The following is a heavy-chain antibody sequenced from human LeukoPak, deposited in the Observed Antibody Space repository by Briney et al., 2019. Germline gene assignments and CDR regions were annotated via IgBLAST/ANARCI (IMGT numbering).Heavy chain of an antibody. D-gene: IGHD2-15*01. J-gene: IGHJ4*02. CDR2: INPSGGST. CDR3: AREVVH. CDR1: GGTFSSYA. V-gene: IGHV1-46*01. Sequence: ASVKVSCKASGGTFSSYAISWVRQAPGQGLEWMGIINPSGGSTSYAQKFQGRVTMTRDTSTSTVYMELSSLRSEDTAVYYCAREVVHWGQGTLVTVSS.